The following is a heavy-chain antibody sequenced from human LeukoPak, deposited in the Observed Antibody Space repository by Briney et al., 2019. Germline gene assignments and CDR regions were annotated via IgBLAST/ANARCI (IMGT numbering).Heavy chain of an antibody. D-gene: IGHD2-21*02. CDR3: ARAKLDDCGGVCDQYFQH. J-gene: IGHJ1*01. V-gene: IGHV1-2*02. CDR1: GYTFTGYY. CDR2: INPNSGGT. Sequence: ASVKVSCTASGYTFTGYYMHWVRQAPGQGLEWMGWINPNSGGTNFAQKFQGRVTLTRDTSINTAYMELSSLRSDDTAAYYCARAKLDDCGGVCDQYFQHWGQGTLVTVSS.